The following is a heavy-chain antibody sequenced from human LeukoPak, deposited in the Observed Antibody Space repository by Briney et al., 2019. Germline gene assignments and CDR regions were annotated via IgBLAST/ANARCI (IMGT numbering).Heavy chain of an antibody. CDR1: GYTVSDNY. D-gene: IGHD1-26*01. J-gene: IGHJ3*02. Sequence: GGSLRLSCAASGYTVSDNYMTWVRQAPGKGLEWVSSIYSAGATHYAESVKGRFTISRDNSKNTLYLQMNSLRAEDMAVYYCARIEWERLGRAFDIWGQGTMVTVSS. CDR2: IYSAGAT. CDR3: ARIEWERLGRAFDI. V-gene: IGHV3-53*01.